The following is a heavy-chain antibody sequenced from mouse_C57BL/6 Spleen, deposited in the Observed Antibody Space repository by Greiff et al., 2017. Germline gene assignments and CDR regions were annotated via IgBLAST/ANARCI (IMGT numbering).Heavy chain of an antibody. CDR2: ISSGSSTI. D-gene: IGHD2-3*01. J-gene: IGHJ2*01. CDR3: ARGDGYYDYCDY. V-gene: IGHV5-17*01. Sequence: EVMLVESGGGLVKPGGSLKLSCAASGFTFSDYGLHWVRQGPEKGLEWVAYISSGSSTIYYADTVKGRFTISRDNAKNTLFLQMTSLRSEDTAMYYCARGDGYYDYCDYWGQGTTLTVSS. CDR1: GFTFSDYG.